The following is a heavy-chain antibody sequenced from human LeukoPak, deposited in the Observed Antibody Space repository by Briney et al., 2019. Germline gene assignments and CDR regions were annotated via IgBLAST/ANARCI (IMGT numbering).Heavy chain of an antibody. Sequence: GGSLRLSCAASGFIVSRHYMSWIRQAPGKGLDWVSVTYSGGNSYYSDSVKGRFTVFRDASKNTLYLEMDSLRPEDTAIYYCTRDGIVGARSFDSWGQGILVTVSS. CDR3: TRDGIVGARSFDS. D-gene: IGHD1-26*01. CDR1: GFIVSRHY. V-gene: IGHV3-53*05. J-gene: IGHJ4*02. CDR2: TYSGGNS.